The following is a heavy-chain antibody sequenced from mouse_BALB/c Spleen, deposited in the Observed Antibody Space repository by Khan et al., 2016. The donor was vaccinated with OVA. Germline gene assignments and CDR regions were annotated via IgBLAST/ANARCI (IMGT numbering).Heavy chain of an antibody. V-gene: IGHV1-7*01. D-gene: IGHD1-1*01. CDR2: INPSTGYT. CDR1: GYTFINYW. CDR3: ARRGLRWDFDY. J-gene: IGHJ2*01. Sequence: QVQLKESGAELAKPGASVKMSCKASGYTFINYWILWVKQRPGQGLEWIGYINPSTGYTEYTQNFKNKATLTADNSYSTAYMQLSSMTTDDSAVYYCARRGLRWDFDYWGQGTTLTVSS.